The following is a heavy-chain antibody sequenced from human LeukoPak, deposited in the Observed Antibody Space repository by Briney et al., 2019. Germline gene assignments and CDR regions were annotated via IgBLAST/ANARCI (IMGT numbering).Heavy chain of an antibody. Sequence: GGSLRLSCAASGFTFDDYAMHWVRQAPGEGLEWVSGISWNSGSIGYADSVKGRFTISRDNAKNSLYLQMNSLRAEDTALYYCAKSAWGLSAEYFQHWGQGTLVTVSS. CDR1: GFTFDDYA. CDR3: AKSAWGLSAEYFQH. V-gene: IGHV3-9*01. J-gene: IGHJ1*01. CDR2: ISWNSGSI. D-gene: IGHD7-27*01.